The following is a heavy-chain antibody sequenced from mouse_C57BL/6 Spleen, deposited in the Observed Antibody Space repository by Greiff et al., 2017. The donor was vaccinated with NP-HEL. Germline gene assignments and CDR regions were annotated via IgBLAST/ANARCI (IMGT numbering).Heavy chain of an antibody. D-gene: IGHD1-1*01. V-gene: IGHV5-17*01. CDR2: ISSGSSTI. CDR1: GFTFSDYG. CDR3: ARPYYYGRGYAMDY. J-gene: IGHJ4*01. Sequence: EVMLVESGGGLVKPGGSLKLSCAASGFTFSDYGMHWVRQAPEKGLEWVAYISSGSSTIYYADTVKGRFTISRDNAKNTLFLQMTSLRSEDTAMYYCARPYYYGRGYAMDYWGQGTSVTVSS.